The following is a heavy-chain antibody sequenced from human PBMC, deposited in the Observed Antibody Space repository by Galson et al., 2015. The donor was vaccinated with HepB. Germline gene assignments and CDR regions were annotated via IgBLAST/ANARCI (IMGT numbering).Heavy chain of an antibody. CDR3: AKDGQQHLGHYFDY. J-gene: IGHJ4*02. CDR1: GFTFSSYA. CDR2: ISGSGGST. V-gene: IGHV3-23*01. Sequence: SLRLSCAASGFTFSSYAMSWVRQAPGKGLEWVSAISGSGGSTYYADSVKGRFTISRDNSENTLYLQMNSLRAEDTAVYYCAKDGQQHLGHYFDYWGQGTLVTVSS. D-gene: IGHD6-13*01.